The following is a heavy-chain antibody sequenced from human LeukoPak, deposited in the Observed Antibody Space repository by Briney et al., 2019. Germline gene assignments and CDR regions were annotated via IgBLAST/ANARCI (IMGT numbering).Heavy chain of an antibody. D-gene: IGHD7-27*01. CDR2: IKQDGSEK. CDR3: ARGNGEWGYYYMDV. Sequence: PGGSLRLSCAASGFTFSSYWMSWVRQAPGKGLEWVANIKQDGSEKYYVDSVKGRFTISRDNAKNSLYLQMNSLRAEDTAVYYCARGNGEWGYYYMDVWGKGTTVTVSS. CDR1: GFTFSSYW. V-gene: IGHV3-7*01. J-gene: IGHJ6*03.